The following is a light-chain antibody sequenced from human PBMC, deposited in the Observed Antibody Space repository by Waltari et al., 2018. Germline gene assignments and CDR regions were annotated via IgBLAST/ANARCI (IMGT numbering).Light chain of an antibody. Sequence: QSALTQPASVSASPGQSITVSCSGSISDIGLFKVVSWFQQYPGTPPRLIIYEVNKRPPGISERSSATKSGNVASLTISGLQADDEADYYCCSFTSSSTYVFGSGTTVTVL. CDR1: ISDIGLFKV. J-gene: IGLJ1*01. V-gene: IGLV2-23*02. CDR3: CSFTSSSTYV. CDR2: EVN.